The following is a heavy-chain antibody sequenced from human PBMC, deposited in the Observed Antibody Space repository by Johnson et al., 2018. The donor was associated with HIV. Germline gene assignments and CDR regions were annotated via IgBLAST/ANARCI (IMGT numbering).Heavy chain of an antibody. CDR3: ARASGLTYYYDI. CDR2: ISYDGSNK. V-gene: IGHV3-30-3*01. D-gene: IGHD3-10*01. Sequence: QVQLVESGGGVVQPGRSLRISSIVCGFTFSSNGMHWVRQAPGKGLEWVAVISYDGSNKYYADSVKGRFTISRDNSKNTLYLQMNSLRAEDTAVYYCARASGLTYYYDIWGQGTLVTVSS. J-gene: IGHJ3*02. CDR1: GFTFSSNG.